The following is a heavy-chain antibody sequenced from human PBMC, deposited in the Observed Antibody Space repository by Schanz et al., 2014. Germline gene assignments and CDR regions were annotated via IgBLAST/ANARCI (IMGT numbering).Heavy chain of an antibody. CDR1: GFIFSNYG. CDR2: IWSDGSGK. V-gene: IGHV3-33*06. D-gene: IGHD2-15*01. Sequence: VQLLESGGGLVQPGGSLRLSCAASGFIFSNYGMHWVRQAPGKGLEWEAVIWSDGSGKYYADSGKGRFTISRDSPKNTLYLQMNSLSADDTAVCYCAKGMGYCSGGTCYDYYYDGLDVWGQGTTVTVSS. CDR3: AKGMGYCSGGTCYDYYYDGLDV. J-gene: IGHJ6*02.